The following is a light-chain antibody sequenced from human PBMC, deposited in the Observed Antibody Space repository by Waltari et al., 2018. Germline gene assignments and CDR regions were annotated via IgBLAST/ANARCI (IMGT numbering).Light chain of an antibody. Sequence: VLTQSPATLSLSPGERATLSCRASQSIGNYLAWYQQKPGQPPRLLIYDTSIRATGIPARFSGSGSGTDFTLTISSLDPEDFALYYCQQRPNFLFGTGTKIEMK. V-gene: IGKV3-11*01. J-gene: IGKJ3*01. CDR3: QQRPNFL. CDR2: DTS. CDR1: QSIGNY.